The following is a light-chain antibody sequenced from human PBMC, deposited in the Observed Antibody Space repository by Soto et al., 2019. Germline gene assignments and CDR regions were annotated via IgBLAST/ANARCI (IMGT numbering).Light chain of an antibody. J-gene: IGKJ1*01. Sequence: EMVLTQSPGTVSLCPVERAAPSCRASQSVSSSYLAWYQQKPGQAPRLLIYGASSRATGIPDRFSGSGSGTDFTLTISRLEPEDFAVYYCQQYGSSPPWTFGQGTKVDIK. CDR3: QQYGSSPPWT. CDR1: QSVSSSY. V-gene: IGKV3-20*01. CDR2: GAS.